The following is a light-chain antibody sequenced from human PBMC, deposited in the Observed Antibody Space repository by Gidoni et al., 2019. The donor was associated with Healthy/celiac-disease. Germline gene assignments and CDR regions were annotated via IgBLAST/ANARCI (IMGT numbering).Light chain of an antibody. CDR2: GAS. CDR1: QSVTSIF. Sequence: EAVLTQSPGTLSLSPGERATLSCRASQSVTSIFLAWYQQKPGQAPRLLISGASIRATGIPDRFSGSGSGTDFTLTISRLEPEDFAVYYCHQSGSSPWTFGQXTKVEIK. V-gene: IGKV3-20*01. J-gene: IGKJ1*01. CDR3: HQSGSSPWT.